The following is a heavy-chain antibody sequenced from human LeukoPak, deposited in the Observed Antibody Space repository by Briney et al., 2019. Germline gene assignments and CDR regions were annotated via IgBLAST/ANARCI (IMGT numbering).Heavy chain of an antibody. J-gene: IGHJ5*02. Sequence: SETLSLTCAVYGGSFSGYYWSWIRQPPGKGLEWIGEINHSGSTNYNPSLKSRVTISVDTSKNQFSLKLSSVTAADTAVYYCARGRYYYGSGSYXXXFDPWGQGTLVTVSS. CDR1: GGSFSGYY. V-gene: IGHV4-34*01. D-gene: IGHD3-10*01. CDR3: ARGRYYYGSGSYXXXFDP. CDR2: INHSGST.